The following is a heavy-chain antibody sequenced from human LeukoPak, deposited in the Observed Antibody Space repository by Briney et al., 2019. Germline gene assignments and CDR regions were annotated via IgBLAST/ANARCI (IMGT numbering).Heavy chain of an antibody. J-gene: IGHJ6*03. CDR3: ARTAPGTPLGGYYYYMGV. CDR2: ISAYNGNT. Sequence: ASVKVPCKASGYTFSTYGINWVRQAPGQGLEWMGWISAYNGNTNYAQNLRDRVTMTTDTSTSTAYMELRSLRSDDTAVYYCARTAPGTPLGGYYYYMGVWGKGTTVTVSS. D-gene: IGHD1/OR15-1a*01. CDR1: GYTFSTYG. V-gene: IGHV1-18*01.